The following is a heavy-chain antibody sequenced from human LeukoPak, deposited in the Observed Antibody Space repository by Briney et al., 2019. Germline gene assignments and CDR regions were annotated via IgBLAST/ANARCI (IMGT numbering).Heavy chain of an antibody. V-gene: IGHV4-34*01. D-gene: IGHD2-2*01. Sequence: SETLSLTCAVYGGSFSGYYWSWIRQPPGKGLEWIGEINHSGSTNYNPSLKSQVTISVDTSKNQFSLKLSSVTAADTAVYYCARGLFVVVPAAKGVSFDYWGQGTLVTVSS. CDR3: ARGLFVVVPAAKGVSFDY. CDR1: GGSFSGYY. J-gene: IGHJ4*02. CDR2: INHSGST.